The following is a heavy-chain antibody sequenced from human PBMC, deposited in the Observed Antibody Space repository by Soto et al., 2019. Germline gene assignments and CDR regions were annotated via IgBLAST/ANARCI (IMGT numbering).Heavy chain of an antibody. CDR1: GFTFSSYA. D-gene: IGHD2-21*02. V-gene: IGHV3-23*01. J-gene: IGHJ4*02. CDR2: ISGSGGNT. Sequence: GVSLRLSCAASGFTFSSYAMSWFRQAPGKGLEWVSIISGSGGNTYYADSVKGRFTISRDNSKNTLYLQMNSLRAEDTAVYYCAKALDGGTDCYSEYFFDFWGQGTLVTVSS. CDR3: AKALDGGTDCYSEYFFDF.